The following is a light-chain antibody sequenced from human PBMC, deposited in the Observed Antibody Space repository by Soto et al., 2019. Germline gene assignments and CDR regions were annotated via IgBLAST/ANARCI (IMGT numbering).Light chain of an antibody. CDR1: QSVSNNY. Sequence: VLTQSPGTLSLSPGARATLSCRASQSVSNNYLAWYQQKPGQAPRLLIYGASNRATGIPDRFSDIGSGTEFPLALSGLEPEDFAVDDCQQYGSSGTFGQGTKVDIK. V-gene: IGKV3-20*01. CDR3: QQYGSSGT. CDR2: GAS. J-gene: IGKJ1*01.